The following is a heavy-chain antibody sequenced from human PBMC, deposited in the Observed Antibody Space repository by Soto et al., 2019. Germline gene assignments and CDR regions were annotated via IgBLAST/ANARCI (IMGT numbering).Heavy chain of an antibody. J-gene: IGHJ4*02. CDR3: TKRLYYNSGSFEY. Sequence: VALLESGGGLAQPGGSLRLSCAASGFIFSSYAMTWVRQAPGKGLEWVSTISSSGDSTYYADSVKGRLTISRDNSKNTLYLQMNSLRAEDTAAYYCTKRLYYNSGSFEYWGQGTLVTVSS. CDR1: GFIFSSYA. D-gene: IGHD3-10*01. CDR2: ISSSGDST. V-gene: IGHV3-23*01.